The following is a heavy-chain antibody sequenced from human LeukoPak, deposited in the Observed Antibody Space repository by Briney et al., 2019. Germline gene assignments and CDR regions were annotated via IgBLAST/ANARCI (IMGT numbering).Heavy chain of an antibody. D-gene: IGHD1-26*01. CDR2: ISGSGGST. CDR3: ARDETAWGLPSHFDY. Sequence: GGSLRLSCAASGFTFSSYAMSWVRQAPGKGLEWVSAISGSGGSTYYADSVKGRFTISRDNSKNTLYLQMNSLRAEDTAVYYCARDETAWGLPSHFDYWGQGTLVTVSS. V-gene: IGHV3-23*01. CDR1: GFTFSSYA. J-gene: IGHJ4*02.